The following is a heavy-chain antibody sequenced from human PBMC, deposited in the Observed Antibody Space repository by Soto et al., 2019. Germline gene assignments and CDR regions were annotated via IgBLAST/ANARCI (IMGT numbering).Heavy chain of an antibody. J-gene: IGHJ6*04. D-gene: IGHD3-3*01. CDR3: ASTPFFGVVSDPTSSYYYYGRDV. CDR2: IDPSDSYT. Sequence: GESLKISCKGSGYSFTSYWISWVRQMPGKGLEWMGRIDPSDSYTNYSPSFQGHVTISADKSISTAYLQWSSLKASDTAMYYCASTPFFGVVSDPTSSYYYYGRDVGGKGTTVTVSS. CDR1: GYSFTSYW. V-gene: IGHV5-10-1*01.